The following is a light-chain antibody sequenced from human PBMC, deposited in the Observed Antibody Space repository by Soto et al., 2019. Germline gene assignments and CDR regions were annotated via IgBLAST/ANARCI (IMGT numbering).Light chain of an antibody. CDR1: GGDVGNYDL. CDR2: EAN. Sequence: QSALTQPASGSGSPGQSITISCAGSGGDVGNYDLLSWYQQIPGKAHTLIIFEANRRPSAVSDRFSGSKSGKTSSRKSSGVHDEDEDDFYRCSYAGNGAWVGGGGNKVTGL. J-gene: IGLJ3*02. CDR3: CSYAGNGAWV. V-gene: IGLV2-23*01.